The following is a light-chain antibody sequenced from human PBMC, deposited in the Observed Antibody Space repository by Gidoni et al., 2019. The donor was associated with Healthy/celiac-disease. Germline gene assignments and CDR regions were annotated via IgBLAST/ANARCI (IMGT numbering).Light chain of an antibody. CDR3: QQRSNWPRTT. Sequence: EMVLTQSPATLSLSPGERATLSCRASQSVSSYLAWYQQKPGQAPRLLIYDASNRATGIPARFSGSGSGTDFTLTISSLEPEDFAVYYCQQRSNWPRTTFGGXTKVEIK. CDR1: QSVSSY. V-gene: IGKV3-11*01. CDR2: DAS. J-gene: IGKJ4*01.